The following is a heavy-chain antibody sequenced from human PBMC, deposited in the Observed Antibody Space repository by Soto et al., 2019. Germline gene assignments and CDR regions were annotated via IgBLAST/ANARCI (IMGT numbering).Heavy chain of an antibody. J-gene: IGHJ4*02. V-gene: IGHV1-18*04. CDR2: ISAYNGNT. CDR3: ARGPMYYYDSSGYSVPDY. D-gene: IGHD3-22*01. CDR1: GYTFTSDG. Sequence: QVQLVQSGAEVKKPGASVKVSCKASGYTFTSDGSSWVRQAPGQGLEWMGWISAYNGNTNYAQKRQGRVTMTTDTSTITAYMELRSLRSDDTAVYYCARGPMYYYDSSGYSVPDYWGQGTLVTVSS.